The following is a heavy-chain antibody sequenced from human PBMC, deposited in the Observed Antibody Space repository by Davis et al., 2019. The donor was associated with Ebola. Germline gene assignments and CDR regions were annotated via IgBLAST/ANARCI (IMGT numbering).Heavy chain of an antibody. J-gene: IGHJ3*02. CDR2: IYTSGST. CDR3: ARELYGDQDAFDI. CDR1: GGSISNYY. D-gene: IGHD4-17*01. V-gene: IGHV4-4*07. Sequence: PSETLSLTCTVSGGSISNYYWSWIRQPPGKGLEWIGRIYTSGSTNYNPSLKSRVTMSVDTSKNQFSLKLSSVTAADTAVYYCARELYGDQDAFDIWAKGQWSPSLQ.